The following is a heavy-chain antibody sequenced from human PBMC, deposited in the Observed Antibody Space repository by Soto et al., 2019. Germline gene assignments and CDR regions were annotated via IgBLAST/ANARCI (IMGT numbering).Heavy chain of an antibody. CDR3: ARLHYYGSGSYGGYYYGMDV. CDR1: GYTFTSYG. Sequence: QVQLVQSGAEVKKPGASVKVSCKASGYTFTSYGISWVRQAPGQGLEWMGWISAYNGNTNYAQKLQGRVTMTTDTSTSTAYMEPRSLRSDDTAVYYCARLHYYGSGSYGGYYYGMDVWGQGTTVTVSS. J-gene: IGHJ6*02. V-gene: IGHV1-18*01. D-gene: IGHD3-10*01. CDR2: ISAYNGNT.